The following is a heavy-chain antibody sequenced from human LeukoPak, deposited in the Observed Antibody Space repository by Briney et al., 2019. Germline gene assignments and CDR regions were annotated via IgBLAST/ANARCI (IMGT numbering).Heavy chain of an antibody. J-gene: IGHJ4*02. D-gene: IGHD3-22*01. Sequence: ASVKVSCKASGGTFSSYAISWVRQAPGQGLEWMGRIIPILGIANYAQKFQGRVTITADKSTSTAYMELSSLRSEDTAAYYCAREDSSGYYRRFYWGQGTLVTVSS. CDR2: IIPILGIA. CDR1: GGTFSSYA. V-gene: IGHV1-69*04. CDR3: AREDSSGYYRRFY.